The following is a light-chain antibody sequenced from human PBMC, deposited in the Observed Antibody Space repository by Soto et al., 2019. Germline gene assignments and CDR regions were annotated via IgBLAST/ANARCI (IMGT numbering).Light chain of an antibody. V-gene: IGKV3-11*01. CDR1: QSIHTS. CDR3: QQRNVWPPIT. J-gene: IGKJ5*01. Sequence: TQSHSPLSASVGDRVTITCRASQSIHTSLAWYQQKSGKPPRLVXYDSTLRANGVPDRFGGSRSGTEFTLTINSLEPEDFAVYYCQQRNVWPPITFGQGTRVEIK. CDR2: DST.